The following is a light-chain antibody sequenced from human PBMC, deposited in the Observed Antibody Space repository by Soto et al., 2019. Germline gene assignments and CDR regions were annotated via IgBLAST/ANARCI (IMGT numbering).Light chain of an antibody. Sequence: EIVLTQSPGTLSLSPGERATLSCGASQSVSSNYLAWYQQKPGQAPRLLIYGASSRATGIPDRFSGSGSGTDVTLTINRLEPEDFAVYYCQQYGTSPVTFGQGTRLEIK. CDR3: QQYGTSPVT. CDR1: QSVSSNY. J-gene: IGKJ5*01. V-gene: IGKV3-20*01. CDR2: GAS.